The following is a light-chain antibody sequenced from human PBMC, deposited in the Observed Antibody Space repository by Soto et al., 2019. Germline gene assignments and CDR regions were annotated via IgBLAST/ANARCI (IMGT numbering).Light chain of an antibody. J-gene: IGLJ1*01. CDR3: SSFTSSSTYV. Sequence: QSVLTQPASGSGVHVQSVAITYSGTSGDVGSYNRVSWYQQPPGTAPKLMVYDVSNRPSGVPDRFSGSKSGNTASLTISGLQAEDEADYYCSSFTSSSTYVFGTGTKVTVL. CDR2: DVS. V-gene: IGLV2-18*02. CDR1: SGDVGSYNR.